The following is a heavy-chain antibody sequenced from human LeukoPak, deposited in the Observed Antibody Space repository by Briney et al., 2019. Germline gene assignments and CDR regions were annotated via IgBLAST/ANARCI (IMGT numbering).Heavy chain of an antibody. J-gene: IGHJ4*02. Sequence: PGGSLRLSCAASGYTFSSYSMNWVRQAPGKGLEWVSSISSSSSYIYYADSVKGRFTISRDNAKNSLYLQMNSLRAEDTAVYYCVLLVVGTVRVGWGQGTLVTVSS. D-gene: IGHD2-15*01. CDR2: ISSSSSYI. CDR3: VLLVVGTVRVG. V-gene: IGHV3-21*01. CDR1: GYTFSSYS.